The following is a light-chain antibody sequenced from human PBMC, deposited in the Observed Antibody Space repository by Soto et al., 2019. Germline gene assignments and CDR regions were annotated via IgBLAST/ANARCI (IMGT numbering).Light chain of an antibody. CDR1: QSVSRI. CDR3: QLRSDWPLYT. Sequence: EVMLTQSPATLSLSPGERATLSCRASQSVSRILAWYQHKPGQAPRLLISDASNRATGIPARFSRSRSGTEFTLTISSREPEDCAVYYTQLRSDWPLYTFGEGTKL. V-gene: IGKV3-11*01. J-gene: IGKJ2*01. CDR2: DAS.